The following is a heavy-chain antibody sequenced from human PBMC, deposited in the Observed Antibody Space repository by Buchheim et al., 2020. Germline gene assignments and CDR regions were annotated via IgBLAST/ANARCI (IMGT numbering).Heavy chain of an antibody. V-gene: IGHV1-46*02. CDR2: INPRCGST. CDR3: ARDRAVIAAAGISY. CDR1: GATSKSDV. J-gene: IGHJ4*02. Sequence: QVQLGQTGAEVKKPGASVNGSCKAPGATSKSDVLYWVRQAPGQGLEWMGIINPRCGSTSYAQKFQGRVTMTRDKSTRTVYMELSSLRSEDTAVYYCARDRAVIAAAGISYCGQGTL. D-gene: IGHD6-13*01.